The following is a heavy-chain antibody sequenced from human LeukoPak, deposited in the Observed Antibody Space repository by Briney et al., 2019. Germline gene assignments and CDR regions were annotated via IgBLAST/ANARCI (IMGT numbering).Heavy chain of an antibody. Sequence: PSETLSLTCAVSGGSISSGGYWSWVRQPPGKGLEWIGYIYYSGSTNYNPSLKSRVTISVDTSKNQFSLKLSSVTAADTAVYYCARALHYDLWSGYYMAYYYGMDVWGQGTTVTVSS. V-gene: IGHV4-61*08. CDR1: GGSISSGGY. CDR3: ARALHYDLWSGYYMAYYYGMDV. CDR2: IYYSGST. J-gene: IGHJ6*02. D-gene: IGHD3-3*01.